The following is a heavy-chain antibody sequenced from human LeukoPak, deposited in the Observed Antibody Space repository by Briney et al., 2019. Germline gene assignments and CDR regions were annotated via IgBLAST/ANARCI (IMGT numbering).Heavy chain of an antibody. Sequence: SETLSLTCTVSGGSISSYYWSWLRQPPGKGLEWIGYIYHGGRTNYNPSLNSRATMSIDTAKNHFSLNLTSVTAADTAVYYCARSISGTRSKFDCWGQGTLVTVSS. D-gene: IGHD1/OR15-1a*01. CDR1: GGSISSYY. V-gene: IGHV4-59*08. J-gene: IGHJ5*01. CDR2: IYHGGRT. CDR3: ARSISGTRSKFDC.